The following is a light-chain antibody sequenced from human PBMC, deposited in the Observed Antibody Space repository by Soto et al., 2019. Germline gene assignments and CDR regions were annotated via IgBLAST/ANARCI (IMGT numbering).Light chain of an antibody. CDR1: QSVSSSY. CDR2: DVS. Sequence: EIVLTQSPGTLSLSPGERATLSCRASQSVSSSYLAWYQQKPGQAPRLLIYDVSSSATGIPDRFSGSGSGTYFLLTSSRMEPEFVAVYYCQQYGSSPTFGQGTKVEIK. J-gene: IGKJ1*01. V-gene: IGKV3-20*01. CDR3: QQYGSSPT.